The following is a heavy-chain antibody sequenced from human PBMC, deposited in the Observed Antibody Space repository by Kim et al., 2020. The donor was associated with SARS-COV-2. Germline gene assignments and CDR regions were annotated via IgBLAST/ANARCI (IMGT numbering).Heavy chain of an antibody. J-gene: IGHJ6*02. CDR3: ARSIVVVPAALGGNKDYYYGMDV. Sequence: SVKVSCKASGGTFSSYAISWVRQAPGQGLEWMGGIIPIFGTANYAQKFQGRVTITADESTSTAYMELSSLRSEDTAVYYCARSIVVVPAALGGNKDYYYGMDVWGQGTTVTVSS. CDR2: IIPIFGTA. V-gene: IGHV1-69*13. D-gene: IGHD2-2*01. CDR1: GGTFSSYA.